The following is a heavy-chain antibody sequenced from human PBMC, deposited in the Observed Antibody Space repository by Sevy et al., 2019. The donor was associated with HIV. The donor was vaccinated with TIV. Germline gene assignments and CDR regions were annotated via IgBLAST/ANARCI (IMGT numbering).Heavy chain of an antibody. Sequence: GGSLRLSCAASGFTFSGYAMNWVRQAPGKGLEWVSAINGKGRSTHYADSVEGRFTISRDNSKSTLYLQMNSLRADDTAVYYCAKGYCSGGSCPRDYYYYGMDVWGQGTTVTVSS. J-gene: IGHJ6*02. CDR3: AKGYCSGGSCPRDYYYYGMDV. CDR1: GFTFSGYA. CDR2: INGKGRST. V-gene: IGHV3-23*01. D-gene: IGHD2-15*01.